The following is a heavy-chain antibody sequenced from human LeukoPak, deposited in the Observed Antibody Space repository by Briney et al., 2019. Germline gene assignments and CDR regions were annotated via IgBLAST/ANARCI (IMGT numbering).Heavy chain of an antibody. V-gene: IGHV3-66*01. CDR1: GFTVSSNY. CDR3: ARDSLSSGWYYYGMDV. CDR2: IYSGGST. J-gene: IGHJ6*02. D-gene: IGHD6-19*01. Sequence: GGSLRLSCAASGFTVSSNYMSRVRQAPGKGLEWVSVIYSGGSTYYADSVKGRFTISRDNSKNTLYLQMNSLRAEDTAVYYCARDSLSSGWYYYGMDVWGQGTTVTVSS.